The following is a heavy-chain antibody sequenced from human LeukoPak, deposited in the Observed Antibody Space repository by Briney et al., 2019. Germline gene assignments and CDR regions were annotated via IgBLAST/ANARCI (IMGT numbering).Heavy chain of an antibody. CDR2: ISYDGSNK. V-gene: IGHV3-30*18. D-gene: IGHD3-10*01. Sequence: GGSLRLSCAASGFTFSSYGMHWVRQAPGKGLEWVAVISYDGSNKYYADSVKGRFTISRGNSKNTLYLQMNSLRAEDTAVYYCAKIPGVTMVRGVSDYWGQGTLVTVSS. CDR3: AKIPGVTMVRGVSDY. J-gene: IGHJ4*02. CDR1: GFTFSSYG.